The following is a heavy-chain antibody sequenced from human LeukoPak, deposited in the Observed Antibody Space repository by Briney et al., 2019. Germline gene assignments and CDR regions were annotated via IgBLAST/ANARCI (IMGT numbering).Heavy chain of an antibody. Sequence: SSETLSLTCSVYGVSISGYYWSWMRQSPGKGLEWIGYIYYSGSSNYNPSLKSRLTISVDTSKNQFSLKMNSVTAADTAVYYCARRDDNLNFFDPWGQGTLVTVSS. CDR1: GVSISGYY. CDR3: ARRDDNLNFFDP. J-gene: IGHJ5*02. V-gene: IGHV4-59*08. D-gene: IGHD1-1*01. CDR2: IYYSGSS.